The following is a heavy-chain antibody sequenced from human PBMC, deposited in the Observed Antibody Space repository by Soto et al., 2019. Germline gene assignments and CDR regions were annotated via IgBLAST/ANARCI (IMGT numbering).Heavy chain of an antibody. D-gene: IGHD1-1*01. CDR3: AKALDKGIFKGTYTWFDP. J-gene: IGHJ5*02. Sequence: PGGSLRLSCSASGFTFSAFGMHWVRQSPGKGPEWVTLISFDGSQKFYLDSVKGRFSISRDNSRNTLYLQMNSLRPDDTAVYYCAKALDKGIFKGTYTWFDPWGLGTLVTVSS. CDR2: ISFDGSQK. CDR1: GFTFSAFG. V-gene: IGHV3-30*18.